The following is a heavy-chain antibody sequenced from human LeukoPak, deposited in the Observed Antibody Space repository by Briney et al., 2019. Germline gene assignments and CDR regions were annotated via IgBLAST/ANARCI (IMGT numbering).Heavy chain of an antibody. CDR2: INPSGGST. Sequence: ASVKVSCKASGYTFTSYYMHGVRQAPGQGLEWMGIINPSGGSTSYAQKFQGRVTMTRDMSTSTVYMELSSLRSEDTAVYYCAREDSSGWADFDYWGQGTLVTVSS. V-gene: IGHV1-46*01. J-gene: IGHJ4*02. D-gene: IGHD6-19*01. CDR1: GYTFTSYY. CDR3: AREDSSGWADFDY.